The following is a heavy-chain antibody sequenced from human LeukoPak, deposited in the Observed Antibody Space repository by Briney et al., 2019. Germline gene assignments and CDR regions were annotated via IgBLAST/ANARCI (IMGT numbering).Heavy chain of an antibody. Sequence: PGGSLRLSCVASGFVVSSNYMNWVRQTPGKGLEWVSVIYTDGSTYYADSVKGRFTISRDISRNTVHLQMNSLRAGDTAVYYCARDPHGYNSYFDYWGQGTLVTVSS. V-gene: IGHV3-53*01. CDR2: IYTDGST. D-gene: IGHD5-24*01. J-gene: IGHJ4*02. CDR1: GFVVSSNY. CDR3: ARDPHGYNSYFDY.